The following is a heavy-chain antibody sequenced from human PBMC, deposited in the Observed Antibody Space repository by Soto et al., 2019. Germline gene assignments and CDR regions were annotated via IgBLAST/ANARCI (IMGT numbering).Heavy chain of an antibody. CDR2: ISRSGGSP. J-gene: IGHJ4*02. V-gene: IGHV3-23*01. D-gene: IGHD3-9*01. CDR3: ARRLDYDILTGTIDY. Sequence: GGSLRLSCSASGFPFSNYAMSWVRQAPGKGLEWVSAISRSGGSPYYADSVRGRFTVSRDNSKHTLYLQMNSLRAEDTAVYYCARRLDYDILTGTIDYWGQGTLVTVPQ. CDR1: GFPFSNYA.